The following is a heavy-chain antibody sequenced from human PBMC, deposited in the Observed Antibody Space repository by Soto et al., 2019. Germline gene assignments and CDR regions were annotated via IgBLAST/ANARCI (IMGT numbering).Heavy chain of an antibody. CDR3: AKKVTIYAVDPADY. D-gene: IGHD3-3*01. CDR2: MSGSGDDA. J-gene: IGHJ4*02. CDR1: GFTFSNYG. Sequence: GGSLRLSCAASGFTFSNYGMSWVRQAPGKGLEWVSVMSGSGDDAYYADSVKGRSTISRDNSKNMLYLQMNSLRAEDTAVYFCAKKVTIYAVDPADYWGQGTQVTVSS. V-gene: IGHV3-23*01.